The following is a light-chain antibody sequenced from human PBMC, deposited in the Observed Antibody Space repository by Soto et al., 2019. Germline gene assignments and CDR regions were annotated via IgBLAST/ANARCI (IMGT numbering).Light chain of an antibody. CDR2: GAS. CDR1: QGIGNA. J-gene: IGKJ4*01. CDR3: QQYNSYSPLT. V-gene: IGKV1-6*01. Sequence: AIQMTQSPSSLSASVGDRVTISCRASQGIGNALGWYQQKPGKPPKVLIYGASNLQSGVPPRFSGSGSGKDFTLDIRSLQPDDYANYYCQQYNSYSPLTLGGGTKVDIK.